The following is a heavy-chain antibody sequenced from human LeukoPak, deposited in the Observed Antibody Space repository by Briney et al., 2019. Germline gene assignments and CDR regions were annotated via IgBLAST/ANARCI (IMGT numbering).Heavy chain of an antibody. J-gene: IGHJ6*02. CDR1: GYTFTSYD. CDR3: ASGRDYYYYYGMDV. CDR2: MNPNSGNT. V-gene: IGHV1-8*01. Sequence: ASVKVSCKASGYTFTSYDINWVRQATGQGLEWMGWMNPNSGNTGYAQKFQGRVTMTRNTSISTAYMELSSLRSEDTAVYYCASGRDYYYYYGMDVWGQGTTVTVSS.